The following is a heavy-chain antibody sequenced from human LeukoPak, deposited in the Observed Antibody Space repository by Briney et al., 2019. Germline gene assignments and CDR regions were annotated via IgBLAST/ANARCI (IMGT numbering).Heavy chain of an antibody. CDR3: ARVGFITMILRY. V-gene: IGHV3-48*03. Sequence: GGSLRLSCAASGFTFSSYDMVWVRQAPGKGLEWVSYISGSGNAISYADSVRGRFTISRDNAKNSVYLQMNSLRTEDTAVYYCARVGFITMILRYWGQGTLVTVSS. D-gene: IGHD3-22*01. J-gene: IGHJ4*02. CDR1: GFTFSSYD. CDR2: ISGSGNAI.